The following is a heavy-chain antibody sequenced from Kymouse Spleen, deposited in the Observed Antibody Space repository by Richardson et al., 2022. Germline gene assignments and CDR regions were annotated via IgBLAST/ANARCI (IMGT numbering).Heavy chain of an antibody. D-gene: IGHD6-6*01. Sequence: QVQLQQWGAGLLKPSETLSLTCAVYGGSFSGYYWSWIRQPPGKGLEWIGEINHSGSTNYNPSLKSRVTISVDTSKNQFSLKLSSVTAADTAVYYCARGRGAARPFDYWGQGTLVTVSS. CDR3: ARGRGAARPFDY. CDR2: INHSGST. V-gene: IGHV4-34*01. CDR1: GGSFSGYY. J-gene: IGHJ4*02.